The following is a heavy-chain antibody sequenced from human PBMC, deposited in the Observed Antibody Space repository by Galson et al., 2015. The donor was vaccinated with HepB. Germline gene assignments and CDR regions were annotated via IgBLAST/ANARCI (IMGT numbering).Heavy chain of an antibody. CDR2: IKQDGREQ. J-gene: IGHJ6*02. CDR3: ARFSMVRGIENYYYGMDV. CDR1: GFTFSRYW. Sequence: SLRLSCAASGFTFSRYWMSWVRQAPGKGLEWVANIKQDGREQYYVDSVKGRFTISRDNAKNSLYLQMNSLRAEDTAVYYCARFSMVRGIENYYYGMDVWGQGTTVTVSS. V-gene: IGHV3-7*03. D-gene: IGHD3-10*01.